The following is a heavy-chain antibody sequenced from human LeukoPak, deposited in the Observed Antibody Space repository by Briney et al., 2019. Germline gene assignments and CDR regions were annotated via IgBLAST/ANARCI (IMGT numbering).Heavy chain of an antibody. CDR3: ATVVLPSSGWQVVFDY. V-gene: IGHV1-24*01. CDR2: FDPEDGET. J-gene: IGHJ4*02. D-gene: IGHD6-19*01. CDR1: GYTLTELS. Sequence: ASVKVSCKVSGYTLTELSMHWVRQAPGKGLEWMGGFDPEDGETIYAQKFQGRVTMTEDTSTDTAYMELSSLRSEDTAVYYCATVVLPSSGWQVVFDYWGQGTLVTVSS.